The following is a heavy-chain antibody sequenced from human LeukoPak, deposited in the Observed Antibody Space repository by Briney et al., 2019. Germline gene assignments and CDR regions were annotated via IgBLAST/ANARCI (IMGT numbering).Heavy chain of an antibody. V-gene: IGHV4-39*01. CDR3: VRHPSAGGGDFYGMDV. J-gene: IGHJ6*02. D-gene: IGHD2-8*02. CDR1: ADSISSSSYY. Sequence: SETLSLTCTVSADSISSSSYYWGWIRQPPGKGLEWIGTIYYSGNTYYNPSLKSRVTISVDTSKNQFFLKLSSVTAADTALYYCVRHPSAGGGDFYGMDVWGQGTTATVSS. CDR2: IYYSGNT.